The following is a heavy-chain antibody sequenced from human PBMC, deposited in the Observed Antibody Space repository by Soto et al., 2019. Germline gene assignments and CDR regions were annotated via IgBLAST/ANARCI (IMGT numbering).Heavy chain of an antibody. CDR3: ARDAPGVAPY. D-gene: IGHD2-15*01. Sequence: QVQLQESGPGLVRPSQTLSLTCTVSGGSINSGDSYWNWIRQHPEKGLEWIGYINYRGSTFYNPPLKSRIIISVDTSKNQFSLSLSSVTAADTAVYYCARDAPGVAPYWGQGTLVTFSS. CDR1: GGSINSGDSY. CDR2: INYRGST. V-gene: IGHV4-31*03. J-gene: IGHJ4*02.